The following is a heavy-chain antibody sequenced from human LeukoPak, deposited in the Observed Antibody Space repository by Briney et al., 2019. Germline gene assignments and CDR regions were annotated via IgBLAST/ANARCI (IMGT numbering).Heavy chain of an antibody. CDR2: ISGSGGSR. V-gene: IGHV3-23*01. D-gene: IGHD3-22*01. Sequence: GGSLRLSCAASGFTFSSYAMSWVRQAPGKGLEWVSDISGSGGSRHYADSVKGRFTISRDNSKNTLDLQMNSLRSEDTAVYYCAKGNFDSSGYYSNYFDYWGQGTLVTVSS. CDR3: AKGNFDSSGYYSNYFDY. CDR1: GFTFSSYA. J-gene: IGHJ4*02.